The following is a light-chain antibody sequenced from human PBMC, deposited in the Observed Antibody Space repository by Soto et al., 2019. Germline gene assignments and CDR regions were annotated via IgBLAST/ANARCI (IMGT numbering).Light chain of an antibody. J-gene: IGLJ1*01. CDR2: GVD. CDR1: YSDIGAYDS. CDR3: TSYTTATTYV. Sequence: QSALTQPASVSGSPGQSITVSCTGTYSDIGAYDSVSWYHHLPGRAPKLLIYGVDRRPAGISYRFSASKSGNTASLTISGLQAEDEAEYYCTSYTTATTYVFGTGTKLTV. V-gene: IGLV2-14*01.